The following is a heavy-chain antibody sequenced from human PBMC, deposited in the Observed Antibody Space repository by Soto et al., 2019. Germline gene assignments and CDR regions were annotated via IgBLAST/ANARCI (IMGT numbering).Heavy chain of an antibody. D-gene: IGHD6-13*01. J-gene: IGHJ4*02. CDR3: ARGKLSRWYYFDY. CDR1: GGTFSSYT. V-gene: IGHV1-69*02. Sequence: GASVKVSCKASGGTFSSYTISWVRQAPGQGLEWMGRIIPILGIANYAQKFQGRVTITADKSTSTAYMELSSLRSEDTAVYYCARGKLSRWYYFDYWGQGTLVTVSS. CDR2: IIPILGIA.